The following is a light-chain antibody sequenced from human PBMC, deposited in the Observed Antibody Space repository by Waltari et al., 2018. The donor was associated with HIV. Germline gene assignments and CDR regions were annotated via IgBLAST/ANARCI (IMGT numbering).Light chain of an antibody. Sequence: SYVVTQPPSVSVAPGKTAKLTCGGTKLGGKRVHGYQQKPGQAPLLVIYYDTNRPSGIPERFSGSNSGNTATLTISRVEAGDEADYYCQVWDSSTDHRVFGGGTKLTVL. CDR3: QVWDSSTDHRV. J-gene: IGLJ2*01. CDR2: YDT. CDR1: KLGGKR. V-gene: IGLV3-21*04.